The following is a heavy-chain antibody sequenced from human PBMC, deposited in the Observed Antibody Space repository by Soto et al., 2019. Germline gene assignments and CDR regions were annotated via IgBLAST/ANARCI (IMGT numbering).Heavy chain of an antibody. D-gene: IGHD6-19*01. CDR3: AKTANGWFSAFEI. CDR2: ISGSGGTT. J-gene: IGHJ3*02. CDR1: GFTFSSYA. Sequence: EVQLLESGGGLVQPGGSLRLSCAASGFTFSSYAMSWVRQAPGKGLEWVSAISGSGGTTYYADSVKGRFTFSRDNSKNTRYLQMTSLRAEDTAVYYCAKTANGWFSAFEIWGQGTMVTVSS. V-gene: IGHV3-23*01.